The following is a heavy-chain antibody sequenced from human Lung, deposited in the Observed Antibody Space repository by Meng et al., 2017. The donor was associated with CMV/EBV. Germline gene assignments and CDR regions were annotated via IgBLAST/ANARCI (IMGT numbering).Heavy chain of an antibody. V-gene: IGHV3-30*02. CDR2: IPHDRSNK. J-gene: IGHJ3*02. CDR1: GFTFSSFSSYA. D-gene: IGHD2-2*01. Sequence: GESLKISCAASGFTFSSFSSYAMHWVRQAPGKGLEWVASIPHDRSNKYYTDSVKGRFTISRDNSKNALYLHMNSLRTEDTAVYYCAKVKVTAALLDSFDIWGQGTMVTVSS. CDR3: AKVKVTAALLDSFDI.